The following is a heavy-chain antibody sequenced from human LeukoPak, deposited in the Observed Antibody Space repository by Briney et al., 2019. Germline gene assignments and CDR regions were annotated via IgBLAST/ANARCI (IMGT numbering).Heavy chain of an antibody. D-gene: IGHD5-18*01. J-gene: IGHJ4*02. V-gene: IGHV4-34*01. CDR2: INHSGST. CDR1: GGSFSGYY. Sequence: SSETLSLTCAVYGGSFSGYYWSRIRQPPGKGLELSGEINHSGSTNYNPSLKRRVTISVDTSNNQFSLKLSSLTAADTAVNYCESRDANRGYGTTAHDYWGQGTLVTVSS. CDR3: ESRDANRGYGTTAHDY.